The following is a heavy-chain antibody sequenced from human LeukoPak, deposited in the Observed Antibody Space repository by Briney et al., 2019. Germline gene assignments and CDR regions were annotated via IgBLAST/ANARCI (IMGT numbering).Heavy chain of an antibody. CDR2: IYYSGST. CDR3: ARDPRVGSSWYRADYYYYGMDV. J-gene: IGHJ6*02. CDR1: GGSISSYY. Sequence: SETLSLTCTVSGGSISSYYWSWIRQPPGKGLEWIGYIYYSGSTNYNPSLKSRVTMSVDTSKNQFSLKLSSVTAADTAVYYCARDPRVGSSWYRADYYYYGMDVWGQGTTVTVSS. V-gene: IGHV4-59*12. D-gene: IGHD6-13*01.